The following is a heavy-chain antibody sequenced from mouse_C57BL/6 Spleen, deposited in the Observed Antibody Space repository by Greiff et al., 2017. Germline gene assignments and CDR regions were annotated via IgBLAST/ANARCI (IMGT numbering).Heavy chain of an antibody. Sequence: QVQLQQSGPELVKPGASVKISCKASGYAFSSSWMNWVKQRPGKGLEWIGRIYPGDGDTNYNGKFKGKATLTADKSSSTAYMQLSSLTSEDSAVYFCAIYYSNPYWYFDVWGTGTTVTVSS. D-gene: IGHD2-5*01. CDR1: GYAFSSSW. CDR3: AIYYSNPYWYFDV. CDR2: IYPGDGDT. V-gene: IGHV1-82*01. J-gene: IGHJ1*03.